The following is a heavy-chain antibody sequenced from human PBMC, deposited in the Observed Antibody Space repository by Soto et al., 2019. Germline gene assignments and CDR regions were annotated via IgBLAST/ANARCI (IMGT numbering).Heavy chain of an antibody. CDR1: GGSISSGGYY. J-gene: IGHJ6*02. V-gene: IGHV4-31*03. D-gene: IGHD6-6*01. Sequence: QVQLQESGPGLVKPSQTLSLTCTVSGGSISSGGYYWSWIRQHPGKGLEWIGYIYYSGSTYYNPSLKSRVTISVDTSKNQFSLKLSSVTAADTAVYYCARDRGPRRGSSSYYYYYGMDVWGQGTTVTVSS. CDR2: IYYSGST. CDR3: ARDRGPRRGSSSYYYYYGMDV.